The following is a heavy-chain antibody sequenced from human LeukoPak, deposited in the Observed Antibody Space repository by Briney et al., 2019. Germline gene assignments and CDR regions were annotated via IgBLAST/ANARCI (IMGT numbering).Heavy chain of an antibody. J-gene: IGHJ4*02. CDR1: GFTFDDYG. Sequence: GGSLRLSCAASGFTFDDYGMTWVRQAPGKGLEWVSAISGSGGSTYYADSVKGRFTISRDNSKNTLYLQMNSLRAEDTAVYYCAKGARFLEWLLPILDYWGQGTLVTVSS. CDR3: AKGARFLEWLLPILDY. V-gene: IGHV3-23*01. D-gene: IGHD3-3*01. CDR2: ISGSGGST.